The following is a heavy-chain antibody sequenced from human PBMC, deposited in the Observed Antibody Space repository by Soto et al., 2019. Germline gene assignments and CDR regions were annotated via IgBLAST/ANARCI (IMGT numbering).Heavy chain of an antibody. Sequence: GGSLRLSCAASGFTFSSYGMHWVRQAPGKGLEWVAVIWYDGSNKYYADSVKGRFTISRDNSKNTLYLQMNSLRAEDTAVYYCARDQYYYGSGPPTYYYYYGMDVWGQGTTVTFSS. CDR1: GFTFSSYG. CDR2: IWYDGSNK. J-gene: IGHJ6*02. CDR3: ARDQYYYGSGPPTYYYYYGMDV. V-gene: IGHV3-33*01. D-gene: IGHD3-10*01.